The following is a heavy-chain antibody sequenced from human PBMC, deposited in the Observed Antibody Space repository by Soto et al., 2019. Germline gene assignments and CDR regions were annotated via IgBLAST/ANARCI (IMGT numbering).Heavy chain of an antibody. CDR1: GGSISSSSYY. Sequence: SETLSLTCTVSGGSISSSSYYWGWIRQPPGKGLEWIGSIYYSGSTYYNPSLKSRVTISADTSKNQFSLRLSSVTAADTAVYYCASLGSSWYVPHCGQGTLVPVSS. CDR2: IYYSGST. J-gene: IGHJ4*02. D-gene: IGHD6-13*01. V-gene: IGHV4-39*01. CDR3: ASLGSSWYVPH.